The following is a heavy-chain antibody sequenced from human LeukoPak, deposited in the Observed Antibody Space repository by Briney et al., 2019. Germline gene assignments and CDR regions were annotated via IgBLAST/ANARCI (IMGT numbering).Heavy chain of an antibody. J-gene: IGHJ5*02. V-gene: IGHV3-23*01. CDR2: ISGPGDKT. D-gene: IGHD2-2*01. CDR3: AKAGSSVSRTFDP. Sequence: PGGSLRLSCAASGFTFSSYAMRWVRQAPGKGLVWVSGISGPGDKTDYADSVKGRFTISRDNSENTVSLQMNSLTGEDTAVYYCAKAGSSVSRTFDPWGQGTLVTVSS. CDR1: GFTFSSYA.